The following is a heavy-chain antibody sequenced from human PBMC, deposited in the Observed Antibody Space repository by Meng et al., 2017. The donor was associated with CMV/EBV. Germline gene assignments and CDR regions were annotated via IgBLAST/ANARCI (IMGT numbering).Heavy chain of an antibody. CDR1: GYTFTSYG. CDR2: ISAYNGNT. Sequence: ASVKVSCKASGYTFTSYGISWVRQAPGQGLEWMGWISAYNGNTNYAQKLQGRVTMTTDTSTSTAYMELRSLRSDDTAVYHCARDRAAAGSYYYYYGMDVWGQGTTVTVSS. CDR3: ARDRAAAGSYYYYYGMDV. D-gene: IGHD6-13*01. V-gene: IGHV1-18*01. J-gene: IGHJ6*02.